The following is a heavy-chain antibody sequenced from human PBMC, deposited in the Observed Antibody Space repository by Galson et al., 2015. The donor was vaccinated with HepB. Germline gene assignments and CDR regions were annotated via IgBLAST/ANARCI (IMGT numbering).Heavy chain of an antibody. V-gene: IGHV3-9*01. Sequence: SLRLSCAASGFTFDDYAMHWVRQAPGKGLEWVSGISWSSGSIGYADSVKGRFTISGDNAKNSLYLQMNSLRAEDTALYYCAKGVDFWRNDFDYWGQGTLVTVSS. CDR2: ISWSSGSI. CDR3: AKGVDFWRNDFDY. CDR1: GFTFDDYA. D-gene: IGHD3-3*01. J-gene: IGHJ4*02.